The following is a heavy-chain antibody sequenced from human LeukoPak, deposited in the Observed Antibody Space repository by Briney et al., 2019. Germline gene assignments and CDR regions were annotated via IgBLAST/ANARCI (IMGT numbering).Heavy chain of an antibody. J-gene: IGHJ4*02. Sequence: PSQTLSLTCTVSGGSISSGDYYWSWIRQPPGKGLEWIGYIYYSGSTYYSPSLKSRVTISVDTSKNQFSLKLSSVTAADTAVYYCARATPFGFGESFDYWGQGTLVTVSS. V-gene: IGHV4-30-4*08. D-gene: IGHD3-10*01. CDR3: ARATPFGFGESFDY. CDR1: GGSISSGDYY. CDR2: IYYSGST.